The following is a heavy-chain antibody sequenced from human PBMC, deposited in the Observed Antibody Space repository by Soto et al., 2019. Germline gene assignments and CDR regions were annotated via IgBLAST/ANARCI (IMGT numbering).Heavy chain of an antibody. CDR3: ARYRLWSSGYYPKDAFDI. CDR1: GGTFSSYA. CDR2: IIPIFGTA. D-gene: IGHD3-22*01. Sequence: ASVKVSCKASGGTFSSYAISWVRQAPGQGPEWMGGIIPIFGTANYAQKFQGRVTITADESTSTAYMELSSLRSEDTAVYYCARYRLWSSGYYPKDAFDIWGQGTMVTVSS. J-gene: IGHJ3*02. V-gene: IGHV1-69*13.